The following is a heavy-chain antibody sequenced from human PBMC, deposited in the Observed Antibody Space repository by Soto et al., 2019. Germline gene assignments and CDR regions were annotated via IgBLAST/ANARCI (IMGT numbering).Heavy chain of an antibody. Sequence: ASVKVSWKASGYSLTSYAMRWVRQAPGQRLEWMGWINAGNGNTKYSQKFQGRVTITRDTSASTACMELSSLRSEDTAVYYCTKAGTTVTGYYYYYMDVWGKGTTVTVSS. V-gene: IGHV1-3*01. CDR3: TKAGTTVTGYYYYYMDV. CDR2: INAGNGNT. J-gene: IGHJ6*03. D-gene: IGHD4-17*01. CDR1: GYSLTSYA.